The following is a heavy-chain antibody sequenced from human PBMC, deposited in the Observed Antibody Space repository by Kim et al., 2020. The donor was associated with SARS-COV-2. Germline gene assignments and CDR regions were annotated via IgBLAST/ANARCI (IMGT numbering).Heavy chain of an antibody. CDR2: IYYSGST. D-gene: IGHD2-2*03. J-gene: IGHJ3*02. CDR3: ARDLEVGYCSSTSCPGAFDI. V-gene: IGHV4-31*03. CDR1: GGSISSGGYY. Sequence: SETLSLTCTVSGGSISSGGYYWSWIRQHPGKGLEWIGYIYYSGSTYYNPSLKSRVTISVDTSKNQFSLKLSSVTAADTAVYYCARDLEVGYCSSTSCPGAFDIWGQGTMVTVSS.